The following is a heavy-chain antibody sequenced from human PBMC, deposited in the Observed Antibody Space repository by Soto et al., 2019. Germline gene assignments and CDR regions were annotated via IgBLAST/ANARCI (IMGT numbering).Heavy chain of an antibody. D-gene: IGHD3-16*02. V-gene: IGHV3-30*18. CDR2: ISYDGSNK. CDR3: AKCYLGLRVGELSSIDY. Sequence: QVQLVESGGGVVQPGRSLRLSCAASGFTFSSYGMHWVRQAPGKGLEWVAVISYDGSNKYYADSVKGRFTISIDNSKNTLYLQMNSLRAEDTAVYYCAKCYLGLRVGELSSIDYWGQGTLVTVSS. J-gene: IGHJ4*02. CDR1: GFTFSSYG.